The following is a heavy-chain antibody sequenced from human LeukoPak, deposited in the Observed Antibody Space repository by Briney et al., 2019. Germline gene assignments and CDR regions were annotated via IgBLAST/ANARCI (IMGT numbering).Heavy chain of an antibody. D-gene: IGHD3-10*01. V-gene: IGHV4-34*01. Sequence: SETLSLTCAVYGGSFSGYYWSWIRQPPGKGLEWIGEINHSGSTNYNPSLKSRVTISVDTSKNQFSLKLSSVTAADTAVYYCARHSYYGSGALRGVDYWGQGTLVTVSS. CDR1: GGSFSGYY. CDR3: ARHSYYGSGALRGVDY. J-gene: IGHJ4*02. CDR2: INHSGST.